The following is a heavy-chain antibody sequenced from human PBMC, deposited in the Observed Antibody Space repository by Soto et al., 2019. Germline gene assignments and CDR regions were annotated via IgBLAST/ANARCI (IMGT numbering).Heavy chain of an antibody. CDR2: INWNGGST. CDR3: ARIPVGYDYAMDV. Sequence: RPGGSLRLSCAASGFTFSSYSMNWVRQAPGKGLEWVSGINWNGGSTTYVDSVKGRFTISRDNAKNSLYLKMNSLRVEDTALYYCARIPVGYDYAMDVWGQGTTVTVSS. D-gene: IGHD1-26*01. J-gene: IGHJ6*02. V-gene: IGHV3-20*04. CDR1: GFTFSSYS.